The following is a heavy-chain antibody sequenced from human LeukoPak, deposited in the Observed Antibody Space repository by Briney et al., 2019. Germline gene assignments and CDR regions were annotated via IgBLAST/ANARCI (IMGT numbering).Heavy chain of an antibody. CDR2: ISGSGGST. J-gene: IGHJ4*02. Sequence: PGGPLRLSCAASGFTFSSYAMSWVRQAPGKGLEWVSAISGSGGSTYYADSVKGRFTISRDNSKNKLYLQMNSLRAEDKAVYYCASGYSGSCFTYWGQGTLVTVSS. D-gene: IGHD1-26*01. CDR3: ASGYSGSCFTY. CDR1: GFTFSSYA. V-gene: IGHV3-23*01.